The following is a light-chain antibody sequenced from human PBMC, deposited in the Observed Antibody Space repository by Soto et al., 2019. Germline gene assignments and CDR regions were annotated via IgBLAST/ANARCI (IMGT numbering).Light chain of an antibody. V-gene: IGKV3-20*01. Sequence: EIVMTQSPATLSVSPGERGTLSCRASQSVNTNLAWYQQKPGQAPRLLIYDASNRATGIPARFSGSGSGTDFTLTISRLEPEDFAVYYCQQYGSSGTFGQGTKVDIK. CDR3: QQYGSSGT. CDR2: DAS. CDR1: QSVNTN. J-gene: IGKJ1*01.